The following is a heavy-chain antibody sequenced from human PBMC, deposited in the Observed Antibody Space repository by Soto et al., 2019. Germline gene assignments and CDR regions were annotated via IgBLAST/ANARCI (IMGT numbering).Heavy chain of an antibody. V-gene: IGHV5-51*01. CDR3: ARLPRDCNKTGCYYADH. J-gene: IGHJ4*02. Sequence: EXLKISCRGSGYXFNTNWFVWVRHLPGRGLEWVGSMYPGDSDTSYNPSLQGHVTLSVDVTVSTSFLQWRSLEPSDTGMYFCARLPRDCNKTGCYYADHWGQGTQGTVSS. CDR1: GYXFNTNW. CDR2: MYPGDSDT. D-gene: IGHD3-10*01.